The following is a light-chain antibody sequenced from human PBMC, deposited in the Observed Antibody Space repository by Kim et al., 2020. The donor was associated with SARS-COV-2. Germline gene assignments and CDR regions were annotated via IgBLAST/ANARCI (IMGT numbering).Light chain of an antibody. V-gene: IGKV1-12*01. CDR3: QQANSFPWT. CDR2: ATS. J-gene: IGKJ1*01. CDR1: QGLTGW. Sequence: DIQMTQSPTSVSASVGDRDSITCRASQGLTGWLAWYRQKPEKAPELLIYATSRLQSGVPSRFSGSGSGTDFTLAISSLQPEDFATYYCQQANSFPWTFGQGTKVDIK.